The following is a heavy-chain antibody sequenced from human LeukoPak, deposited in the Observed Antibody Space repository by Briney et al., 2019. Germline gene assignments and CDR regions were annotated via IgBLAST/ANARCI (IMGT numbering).Heavy chain of an antibody. D-gene: IGHD6-6*01. CDR2: ISWDGGST. Sequence: PGGSLRLSCAASGFTFDDYAMHWVRQAPGKGLEWVSLISWDGGSTYYADSVKGRFTISRDNSKNTLYLQMNSLRAEDTAVYYCARHSSSSGRAFDIWGQGTMVTVSS. CDR1: GFTFDDYA. CDR3: ARHSSSSGRAFDI. J-gene: IGHJ3*02. V-gene: IGHV3-43D*03.